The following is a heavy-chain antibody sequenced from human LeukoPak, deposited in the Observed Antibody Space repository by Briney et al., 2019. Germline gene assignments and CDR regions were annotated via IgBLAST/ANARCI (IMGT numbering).Heavy chain of an antibody. CDR3: AREPGIGYAFDI. Sequence: PGGSLRLSCVVSGFTFTNSWMTWVRQTPGKGLEWVANIKQDRSEKHYVDSVKGRFTISRDNTKNSLYLQMNSLRAEDTAVYYCAREPGIGYAFDIWGQGTMVTVSS. V-gene: IGHV3-7*01. CDR2: IKQDRSEK. J-gene: IGHJ3*02. CDR1: GFTFTNSW. D-gene: IGHD3-10*01.